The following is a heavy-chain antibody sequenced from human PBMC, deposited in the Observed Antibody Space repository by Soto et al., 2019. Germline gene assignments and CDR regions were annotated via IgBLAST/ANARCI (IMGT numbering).Heavy chain of an antibody. CDR3: ARVPRGSYFYYYGMDV. J-gene: IGHJ6*02. V-gene: IGHV4-4*02. Sequence: SETLSLTYAVAGVSISSSNWWSWVRQPPGKGLEWIGEIYHSGSTNYNPSLKSRVTISVDKSKNQFSLKLSTATAADTAVYYCARVPRGSYFYYYGMDVWGQGTTVTVSS. CDR2: IYHSGST. D-gene: IGHD1-26*01. CDR1: GVSISSSNW.